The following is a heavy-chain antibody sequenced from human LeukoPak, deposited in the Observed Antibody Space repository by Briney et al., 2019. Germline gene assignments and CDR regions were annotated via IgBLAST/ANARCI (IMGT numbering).Heavy chain of an antibody. V-gene: IGHV1-69*04. CDR1: GGTFSSYA. D-gene: IGHD3-22*01. CDR2: IIPILGIA. CDR3: AREVTMIVVVNAGYFDY. J-gene: IGHJ4*02. Sequence: SVKVSCKASGGTFSSYAISWVRQAPGQGLEWMGRIIPILGIADYAQKFQGRVTITADKSTSTAYMELSSLRSEDTAVYYCAREVTMIVVVNAGYFDYWGQGTLVTVSS.